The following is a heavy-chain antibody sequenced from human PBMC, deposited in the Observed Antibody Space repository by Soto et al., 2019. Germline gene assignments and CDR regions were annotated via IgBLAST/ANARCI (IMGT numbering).Heavy chain of an antibody. D-gene: IGHD6-13*01. Sequence: QVQLVQSGAEVKKPGASVKVSCKTSGYTFTASYIHWVRPAPGQGLEWMGWISPYGGGTKYAQKFQGRVTMTRDTSISTAYMELSRLRSDDTALYFCARQGSSWLFDYWGQGTLVTISS. CDR2: ISPYGGGT. CDR3: ARQGSSWLFDY. J-gene: IGHJ4*02. CDR1: GYTFTASY. V-gene: IGHV1-2*02.